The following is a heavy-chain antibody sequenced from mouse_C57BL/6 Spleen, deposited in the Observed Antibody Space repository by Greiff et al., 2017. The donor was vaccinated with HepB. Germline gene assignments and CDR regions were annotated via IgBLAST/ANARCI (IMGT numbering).Heavy chain of an antibody. CDR3: ARNWDGDPAWFAY. CDR2: IWSGGST. CDR1: GFSLTSYG. J-gene: IGHJ3*01. D-gene: IGHD4-1*01. Sequence: VQRVESGPGLVQPSQSLSITCTVSGFSLTSYGVHWVRQSPGKGLEWLGVIWSGGSTDYNAAFISRLSISKDNSKSQVFFKMNSLQADDTAIYYCARNWDGDPAWFAYWGQGTLVTVSA. V-gene: IGHV2-2*01.